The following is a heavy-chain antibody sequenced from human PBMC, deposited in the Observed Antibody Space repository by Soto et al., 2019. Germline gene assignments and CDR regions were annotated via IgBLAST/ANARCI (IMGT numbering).Heavy chain of an antibody. CDR2: IYYSGST. Sequence: QVQLQESGPGLVKPSQTLSLTCTVSGGSISSGGYYWSWIRQHPGKGLEWIGDIYYSGSTYYNPSLKSRVTISVDTSKNQFSLKLSSVTAADTAVYYCARAGMVVKRVNWFDPWGQGTLVTVSS. CDR1: GGSISSGGYY. CDR3: ARAGMVVKRVNWFDP. D-gene: IGHD2-21*01. J-gene: IGHJ5*02. V-gene: IGHV4-31*03.